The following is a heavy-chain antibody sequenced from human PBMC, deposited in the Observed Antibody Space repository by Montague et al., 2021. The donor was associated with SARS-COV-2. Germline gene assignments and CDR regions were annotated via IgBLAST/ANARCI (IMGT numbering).Heavy chain of an antibody. J-gene: IGHJ3*01. D-gene: IGHD5-18*01. CDR1: GGSISSYY. V-gene: IGHV4-59*01. CDR2: IYYSGST. CDR3: ARGSYGPDAFDL. Sequence: SETLSLTCTVSGGSISSYYWCWIRQPPGKGLEWIGYIYYSGSTNYNPSPKSRVTISLDTSKNQFSLKLNSVTAADTAVYYCARGSYGPDAFDLWGQGTLVTVSS.